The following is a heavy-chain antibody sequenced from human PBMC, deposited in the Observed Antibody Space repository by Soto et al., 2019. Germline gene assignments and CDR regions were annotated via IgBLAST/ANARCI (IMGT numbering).Heavy chain of an antibody. CDR2: ISSTATYT. Sequence: FSDYGIHRISQEPGKGLEWLSYISSTATYTNNADSVRGRFTISRERAKNSLYLDMNGLRAEDTAVYYGAGGRLVVVARLDYWVHGTLVTVTS. CDR3: AGGRLVVVARLDY. CDR1: FSDYG. D-gene: IGHD2-21*01. V-gene: IGHV3-11*06. J-gene: IGHJ4*01.